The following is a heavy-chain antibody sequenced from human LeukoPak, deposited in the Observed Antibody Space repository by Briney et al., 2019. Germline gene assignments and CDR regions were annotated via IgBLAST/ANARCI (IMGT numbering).Heavy chain of an antibody. V-gene: IGHV3-48*01. CDR1: GFTFSSYS. Sequence: GGSLRLSCAASGFTFSSYSMNWVRQAPGRGLEWLSYITTSSSSIYYADSVKGRFTISRDNAKNSLYLQMNSLRAEDTAVYYCARDRDWAFDYWGQGTLVTVS. CDR3: ARDRDWAFDY. J-gene: IGHJ4*02. CDR2: ITTSSSSI. D-gene: IGHD3/OR15-3a*01.